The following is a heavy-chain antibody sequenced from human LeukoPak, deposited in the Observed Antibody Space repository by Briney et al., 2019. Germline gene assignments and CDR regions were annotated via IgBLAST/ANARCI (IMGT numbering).Heavy chain of an antibody. CDR3: ARDGKTYYDFWSGYPRGYFDY. Sequence: GGSLRLSCAASGFTFRSYAMSWVRQAPGKGLEWVSTISGSGGSTYYADSVKGRFTISRDNSKNTLYLQMNSLRAEDTAVYYCARDGKTYYDFWSGYPRGYFDYWGQGTLVTVSS. D-gene: IGHD3-3*01. J-gene: IGHJ4*02. V-gene: IGHV3-23*01. CDR2: ISGSGGST. CDR1: GFTFRSYA.